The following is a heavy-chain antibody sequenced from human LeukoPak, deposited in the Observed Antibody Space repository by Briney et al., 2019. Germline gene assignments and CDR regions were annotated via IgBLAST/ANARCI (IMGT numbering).Heavy chain of an antibody. V-gene: IGHV1-2*02. D-gene: IGHD3-16*02. J-gene: IGHJ4*02. Sequence: ASVKVSCKASGYTFTGYYMHWVRQAPGQGLEWMGWINPNSGGTNYAQKFQGRVTMTRDTSISTAYMELSRLRSADTAVYYCAXXXXXXXXXGVIVRGFPFDYWGQGTLVTVSS. CDR3: AXXXXXXXXXGVIVRGFPFDY. CDR2: INPNSGGT. CDR1: GYTFTGYY.